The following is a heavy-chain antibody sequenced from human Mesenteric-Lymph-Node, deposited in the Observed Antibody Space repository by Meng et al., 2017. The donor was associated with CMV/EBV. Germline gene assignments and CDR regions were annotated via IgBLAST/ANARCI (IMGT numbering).Heavy chain of an antibody. D-gene: IGHD6-6*01. CDR2: ISSGSRSV. J-gene: IGHJ6*02. V-gene: IGHV3-21*01. CDR1: GFTFSSYS. CDR3: ARAGSSSIGMDV. Sequence: GESLKISCAASGFTFSSYSMTWVRQAPGKGLEWVSSISSGSRSVFYTDSVKGRFTISRDNAKNSLYLQMNSLRAEDTAVYYCARAGSSSIGMDVWGQGTTVTVSS.